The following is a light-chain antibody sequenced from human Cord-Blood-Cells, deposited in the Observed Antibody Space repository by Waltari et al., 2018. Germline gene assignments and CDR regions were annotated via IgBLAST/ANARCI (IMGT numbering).Light chain of an antibody. V-gene: IGLV1-40*01. Sequence: QSVLTQPPSVSGAPGQRVTIPCTGSSSNIGAGYDVYWYQQLPGPAPKLLIYGNSNRPSGVPDRFSGSKSGTSASLAITGLQAEDEADYYCQSYDSSLSGPVVFGGGTKLTVL. CDR3: QSYDSSLSGPVV. CDR1: SSNIGAGYD. J-gene: IGLJ2*01. CDR2: GNS.